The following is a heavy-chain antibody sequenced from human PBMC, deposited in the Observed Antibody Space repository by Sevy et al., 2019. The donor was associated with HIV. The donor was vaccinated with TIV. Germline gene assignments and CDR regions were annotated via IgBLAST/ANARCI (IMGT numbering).Heavy chain of an antibody. Sequence: GGSLRLSCAASGFTFSSYAMSWVRQAPGKGLEWVSLISNSGSSTYYADSVKGRFTLSRDNSKNTLYLQMNSLRAEDTAVYYDAKMIPYYGLGSYRQGAFDIWGQGTMVTVSS. CDR1: GFTFSSYA. D-gene: IGHD3-10*01. CDR2: ISNSGSST. CDR3: AKMIPYYGLGSYRQGAFDI. J-gene: IGHJ3*02. V-gene: IGHV3-23*01.